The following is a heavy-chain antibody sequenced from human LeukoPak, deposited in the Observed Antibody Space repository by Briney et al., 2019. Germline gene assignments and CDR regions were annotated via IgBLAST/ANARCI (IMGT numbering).Heavy chain of an antibody. D-gene: IGHD5-12*01. CDR2: ISYDGSNK. CDR3: ANNLIVATIWAFDY. CDR1: GFTFSSYG. V-gene: IGHV3-30*18. Sequence: GGSLRLSCAASGFTFSSYGMHWVRQAPGKGLEWVAVISYDGSNKYYADSVKGRFTISRDNSKNTLYLQMNSLRAEDTAVYYWANNLIVATIWAFDYWGQGTLVTVSS. J-gene: IGHJ4*02.